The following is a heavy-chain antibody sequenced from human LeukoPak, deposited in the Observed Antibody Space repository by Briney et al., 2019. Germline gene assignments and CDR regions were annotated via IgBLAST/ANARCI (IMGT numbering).Heavy chain of an antibody. CDR3: ATQLELRN. V-gene: IGHV3-33*08. CDR2: IWYDGSNK. J-gene: IGHJ4*02. D-gene: IGHD1-1*01. CDR1: GFTFSSYG. Sequence: GGSLRLSCAASGFTFSSYGMHWVRQAPGKGLEWVAVIWYDGSNKYYADSVKGRFTISRDNAKNSLYLQMNSLRDDDTAVYYCATQLELRNWGQGTLVTVSS.